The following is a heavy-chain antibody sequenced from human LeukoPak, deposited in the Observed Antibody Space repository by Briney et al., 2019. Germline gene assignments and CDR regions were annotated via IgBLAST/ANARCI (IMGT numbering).Heavy chain of an antibody. CDR1: GFTFSASS. D-gene: IGHD5-24*01. V-gene: IGHV3-73*01. CDR2: IRSRANNYAT. J-gene: IGHJ4*02. Sequence: GGSLRLSCAASGFTFSASSMHWVRQASGKGLEWVGRIRSRANNYATAYAASVKGRFTISRDDSKNTAYLQMNSLKTEDTAAYYCIRWGDGYSYYLDSWGKGTLSPSPQ. CDR3: IRWGDGYSYYLDS.